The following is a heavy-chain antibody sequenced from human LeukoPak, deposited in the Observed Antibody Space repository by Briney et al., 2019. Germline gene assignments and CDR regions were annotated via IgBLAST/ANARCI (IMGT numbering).Heavy chain of an antibody. J-gene: IGHJ5*02. CDR1: GYTFTSYG. Sequence: GASVKVSCKASGYTFTSYGISWVRQAPGQGLEWMGWISAYNGNTNYAQKLQGRVTMTTDTSTSTAYMELRSLRSDDTAVYYCARENIVVVVAATYNWFDPWGQGTLVTVSS. D-gene: IGHD2-15*01. CDR3: ARENIVVVVAATYNWFDP. CDR2: ISAYNGNT. V-gene: IGHV1-18*01.